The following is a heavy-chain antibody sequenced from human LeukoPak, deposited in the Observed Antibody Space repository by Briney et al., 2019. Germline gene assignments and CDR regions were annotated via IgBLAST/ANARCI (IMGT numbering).Heavy chain of an antibody. CDR2: IYSGGST. D-gene: IGHD4-17*01. V-gene: IGHV3-53*01. Sequence: GGSLRLSCAASGFTVSSNYMSWVRQAPGKGLEWVSVIYSGGSTYYADSVKGRFIISRDNSKNTLYLQMNSLRAEDTAVYYCARDRNYGDYVYAYWGQGTLVTVSS. CDR3: ARDRNYGDYVYAY. CDR1: GFTVSSNY. J-gene: IGHJ4*02.